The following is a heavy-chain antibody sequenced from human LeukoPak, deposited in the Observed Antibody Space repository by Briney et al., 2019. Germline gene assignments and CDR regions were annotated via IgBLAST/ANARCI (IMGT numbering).Heavy chain of an antibody. J-gene: IGHJ1*01. V-gene: IGHV4-59*13. Sequence: PSETLSLTCTVSGGSISSYYWSWLRQPPGKGLEWIGYIYYSGSTNYNPSLKSRVTISVDTSKHQFSLKLSSVTAADTAVYYCARGTYYYDSSGYYYEYFQHWGQGTLVTVSS. CDR1: GGSISSYY. D-gene: IGHD3-22*01. CDR3: ARGTYYYDSSGYYYEYFQH. CDR2: IYYSGST.